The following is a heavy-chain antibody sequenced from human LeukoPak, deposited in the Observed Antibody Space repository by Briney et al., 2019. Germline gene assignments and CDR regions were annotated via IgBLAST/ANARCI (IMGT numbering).Heavy chain of an antibody. CDR2: IYNSAIT. D-gene: IGHD3-9*01. J-gene: IGHJ6*02. Sequence: SETLSLTCSVSGGSIRSKDYWSWIRQSPGKGLEWIGYIYNSAITNYNPHLKSRVTISPDTSKNQFSLELTSATAADTATYYCVRDRVTGRFFGMDVWGQGTTIIVSS. CDR1: GGSIRSKDY. V-gene: IGHV4-59*12. CDR3: VRDRVTGRFFGMDV.